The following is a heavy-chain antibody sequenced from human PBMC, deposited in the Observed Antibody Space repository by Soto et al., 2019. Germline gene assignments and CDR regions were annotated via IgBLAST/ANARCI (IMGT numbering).Heavy chain of an antibody. J-gene: IGHJ4*02. Sequence: GGSLRLSCAASGFTFSSYGMHWVRQAPGKGLEWVAVIWYDGSNKYYADSVKGQFTISRDNSKNTLYLKMNSLRAEDTAVYYCARDQFLVVPAAMVYSYGYRIGYFDYWGQGTLVTVSS. V-gene: IGHV3-33*01. CDR3: ARDQFLVVPAAMVYSYGYRIGYFDY. CDR2: IWYDGSNK. CDR1: GFTFSSYG. D-gene: IGHD2-2*01.